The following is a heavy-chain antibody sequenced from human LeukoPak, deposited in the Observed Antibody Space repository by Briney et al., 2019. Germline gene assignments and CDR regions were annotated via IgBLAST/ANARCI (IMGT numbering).Heavy chain of an antibody. CDR2: INQDGSER. D-gene: IGHD3-22*01. Sequence: GGSLRLSCAASGFTFTSYWMSWVRQAPGKGLEWVANINQDGSERYYVDSVKGRFTISRDNAKNSLYLQMNSLRAGDTAVYYCLSSGYYYSQNWGQGTLVTVSS. CDR3: LSSGYYYSQN. J-gene: IGHJ4*02. CDR1: GFTFTSYW. V-gene: IGHV3-7*01.